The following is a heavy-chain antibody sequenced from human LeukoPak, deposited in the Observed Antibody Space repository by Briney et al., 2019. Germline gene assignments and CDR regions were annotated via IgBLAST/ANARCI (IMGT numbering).Heavy chain of an antibody. CDR1: GGTFSSYA. CDR3: ARDGLTYGDTLG. V-gene: IGHV1-18*01. CDR2: ISAYNGDT. J-gene: IGHJ4*02. Sequence: ASVKVSCKASGGTFSSYAISWVRQAPGQGLEWMGWISAYNGDTHSAERFQGRVTLTTDTSTSTAYMGLRSLRSDDTAVYYCARDGLTYGDTLGWGQGTLVTVSS. D-gene: IGHD4-17*01.